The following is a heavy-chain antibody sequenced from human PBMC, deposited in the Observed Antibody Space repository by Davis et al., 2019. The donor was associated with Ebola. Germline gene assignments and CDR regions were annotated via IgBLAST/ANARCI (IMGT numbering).Heavy chain of an antibody. Sequence: ASVKVSCKASGYTFTSYGISWVRQAPRQGLEWMGWISAYNGNTNYAQKLQGRVTMTTDTSTSTAYMELRSLRSDDTAVYYCARDPLSYSGSYVDYWGQGTLVTVSS. CDR3: ARDPLSYSGSYVDY. J-gene: IGHJ4*02. CDR1: GYTFTSYG. CDR2: ISAYNGNT. D-gene: IGHD1-26*01. V-gene: IGHV1-18*04.